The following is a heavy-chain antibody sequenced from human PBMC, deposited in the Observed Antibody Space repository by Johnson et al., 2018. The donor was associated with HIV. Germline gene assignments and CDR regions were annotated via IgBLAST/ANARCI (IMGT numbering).Heavy chain of an antibody. V-gene: IGHV3-30*02. Sequence: QVQLVESGGGVVQPGRSLRLSCAVSGFTFSSYAMHWVRQAPGKGLEWVAFIRYDGDNEYYGDSVKGRFTISRDNSKNTLYLQMNRLRSDDTAVYYCAKDEAQTLVSAGTYAFDFWGQGTLVTVSS. CDR2: IRYDGDNE. CDR3: AKDEAQTLVSAGTYAFDF. CDR1: GFTFSSYA. J-gene: IGHJ3*01. D-gene: IGHD6-13*01.